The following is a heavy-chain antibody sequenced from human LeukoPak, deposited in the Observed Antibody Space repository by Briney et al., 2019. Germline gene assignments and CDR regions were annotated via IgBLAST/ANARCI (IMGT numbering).Heavy chain of an antibody. D-gene: IGHD4-11*01. CDR1: GFTFSNAW. CDR3: ARGAGGDYSNYVLTYYFDY. J-gene: IGHJ4*02. V-gene: IGHV3-30*03. Sequence: GGTLTLSCAASGFTFSNAWLSWVRQAPGKGLEWVAVITYDGSNKYYADSVKGRFTISRDNAKNSLYLQMNSLRAEDTAVYYCARGAGGDYSNYVLTYYFDYWGGGTLVTVSS. CDR2: ITYDGSNK.